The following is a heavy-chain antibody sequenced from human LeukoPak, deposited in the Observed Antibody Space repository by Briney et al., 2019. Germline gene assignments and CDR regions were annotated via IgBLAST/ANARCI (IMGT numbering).Heavy chain of an antibody. V-gene: IGHV5-51*01. CDR1: GYSFTSYW. J-gene: IGHJ5*02. Sequence: GESLRISCKGSGYSFTSYWIGWVRQPPGEGLEWMGIIHPGDTATRYSPSFQGQVTISADKSISTAYLQWNSLKASDTALYYCARAISLGSGTDWFDPWGQGTLVTVSS. CDR2: IHPGDTAT. D-gene: IGHD3-10*01. CDR3: ARAISLGSGTDWFDP.